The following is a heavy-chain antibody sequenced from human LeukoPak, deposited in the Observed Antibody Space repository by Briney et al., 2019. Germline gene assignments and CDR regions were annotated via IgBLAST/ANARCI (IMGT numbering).Heavy chain of an antibody. CDR2: IHYTGRT. Sequence: SETLSLTCSVSGFSIRSLESYWGWIRQPPGRGLEWIGHIHYTGRTDYNPSLKSRVTISVDTSKSQFFLNLTSVTAADTALYYCARGGGKWELLDYWGQGTLVTVSS. V-gene: IGHV4-39*07. CDR1: GFSIRSLESY. J-gene: IGHJ4*02. CDR3: ARGGGKWELLDY. D-gene: IGHD1-26*01.